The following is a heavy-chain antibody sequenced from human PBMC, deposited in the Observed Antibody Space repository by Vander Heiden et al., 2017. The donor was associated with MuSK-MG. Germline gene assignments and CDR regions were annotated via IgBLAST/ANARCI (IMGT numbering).Heavy chain of an antibody. Sequence: GFTFSSYWMSWVRQAPGKGLEWVANIKQDGSEKYYVDSVKGRFTISRDNAKNSLYLQMNSLRAEDTAVYYCARDGYSSSWADYWGQGTLVTVSS. CDR1: GFTFSSYW. CDR2: IKQDGSEK. CDR3: ARDGYSSSWADY. J-gene: IGHJ4*02. V-gene: IGHV3-7*01. D-gene: IGHD6-13*01.